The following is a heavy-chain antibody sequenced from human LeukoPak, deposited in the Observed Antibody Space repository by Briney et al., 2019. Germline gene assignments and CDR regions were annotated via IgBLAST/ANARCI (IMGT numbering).Heavy chain of an antibody. D-gene: IGHD3-22*01. V-gene: IGHV4-59*01. CDR2: IYESGST. CDR1: GFTFSSYW. Sequence: GSLRLSCAASGFTFSSYWMSWIRQPPGKELEWIGYIYESGSTDYNPSLRSRVTISRDTSKNQVSLKLTSVTTADTAVYYCARDRYDHDSSGYYEFWGQGTLVTVSS. J-gene: IGHJ4*02. CDR3: ARDRYDHDSSGYYEF.